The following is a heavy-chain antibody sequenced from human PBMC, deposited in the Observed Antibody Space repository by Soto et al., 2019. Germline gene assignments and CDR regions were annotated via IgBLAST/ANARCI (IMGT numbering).Heavy chain of an antibody. D-gene: IGHD3-3*01. CDR1: GGSISSGDYY. CDR2: INHSGST. J-gene: IGHJ6*04. Sequence: PSETLSLTCTVSGGSISSGDYYWSWIRQPPGKGLEWIGEINHSGSTNYNPSLKSRVTISVHTSKDQFSLKLSSVTAADTAVYYCARARKGSGSDYYYHYGMDVWGKGTTVTVSS. CDR3: ARARKGSGSDYYYHYGMDV. V-gene: IGHV4-39*07.